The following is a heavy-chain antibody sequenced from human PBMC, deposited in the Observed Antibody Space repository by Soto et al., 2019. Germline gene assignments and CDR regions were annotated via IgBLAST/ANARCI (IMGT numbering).Heavy chain of an antibody. Sequence: QVQLQESGPGLVKPSQTLSLTCTVSGGSISRGGYYWNWIRQHPGKGLECIGYIYHSGSTYYNPSLKSRVTISVDTSKNQFSLKLNSVTAPDTAVYYCATNGDYYDSSGPKYFLDWGQGTLVTVSS. CDR2: IYHSGST. CDR1: GGSISRGGYY. CDR3: ATNGDYYDSSGPKYFLD. V-gene: IGHV4-31*03. D-gene: IGHD3-22*01. J-gene: IGHJ1*01.